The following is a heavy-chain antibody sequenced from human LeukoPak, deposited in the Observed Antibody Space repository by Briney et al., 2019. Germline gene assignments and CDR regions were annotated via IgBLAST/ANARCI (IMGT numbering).Heavy chain of an antibody. V-gene: IGHV3-21*01. J-gene: IGHJ3*02. CDR1: GFTFSTYN. D-gene: IGHD1-26*01. Sequence: GGSLRLSCAASGFTFSTYNMNWVRQAPGKGLEWVSSISSSGSFIYYADSVKGRFTISRDNAKNSLYLQMNSLRAEDTAVYYCARGVGATVTDAFDIWGQGTMDTVSS. CDR2: ISSSGSFI. CDR3: ARGVGATVTDAFDI.